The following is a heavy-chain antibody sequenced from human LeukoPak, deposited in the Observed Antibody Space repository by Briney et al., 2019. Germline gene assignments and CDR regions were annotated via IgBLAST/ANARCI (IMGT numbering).Heavy chain of an antibody. Sequence: GGSLRLSCEGSAFIFSGHWMNWVRQTPGKGLEWVASIKEDGSERQYVDSVKGRFSISRDNTKGSLFLQLNSLRAEDTAVYYCARDPRSLVGATTADYWGQGTLVTVSS. J-gene: IGHJ4*02. CDR1: AFIFSGHW. D-gene: IGHD1-26*01. CDR2: IKEDGSER. CDR3: ARDPRSLVGATTADY. V-gene: IGHV3-7*03.